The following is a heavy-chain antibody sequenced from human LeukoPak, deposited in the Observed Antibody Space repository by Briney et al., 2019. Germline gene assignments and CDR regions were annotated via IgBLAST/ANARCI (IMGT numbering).Heavy chain of an antibody. V-gene: IGHV3-30*18. CDR1: GFTFSNYG. Sequence: PGGSLRLSCAASGFTFSNYGMNWVRQAPGKGLEWVASISYDGSNKYYADSVKGRFTISRDNSKNTLYLQMNSLRAEDTAVYYCAKDMSGYYYDSSGYGIDYWGQGTLVTVSS. CDR2: ISYDGSNK. D-gene: IGHD3-22*01. CDR3: AKDMSGYYYDSSGYGIDY. J-gene: IGHJ4*02.